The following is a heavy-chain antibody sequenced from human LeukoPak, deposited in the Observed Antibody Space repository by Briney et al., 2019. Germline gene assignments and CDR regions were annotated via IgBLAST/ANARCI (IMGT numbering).Heavy chain of an antibody. CDR1: GFTFSSYN. J-gene: IGHJ4*02. CDR2: ISSTGSYM. Sequence: GGSLRLPCAASGFTFSSYNMNWVRQAPGKGLEWVSSISSTGSYMNYADSVKGRFTISRDNAKNSLYLQMNSLRAEDTAVYYCARERGYSSGWYRGTWYFDYWGQGTLVTVSS. CDR3: ARERGYSSGWYRGTWYFDY. D-gene: IGHD6-19*01. V-gene: IGHV3-21*01.